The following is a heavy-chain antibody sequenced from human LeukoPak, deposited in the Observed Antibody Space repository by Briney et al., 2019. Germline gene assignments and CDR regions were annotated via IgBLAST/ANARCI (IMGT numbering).Heavy chain of an antibody. J-gene: IGHJ4*02. V-gene: IGHV3-9*01. CDR1: GFTFDDYA. CDR2: ISWNSGSI. D-gene: IGHD1-26*01. CDR3: AKDQSWEIYSGSYLGFDY. Sequence: GRSLRLSCAASGFTFDDYAMHWVRQAPGKGLEWVSGISWNSGSIGYADSVKGRFTISRDNAKNSLYLQMNSLRAEDTALYCCAKDQSWEIYSGSYLGFDYWGQGTLVTVSS.